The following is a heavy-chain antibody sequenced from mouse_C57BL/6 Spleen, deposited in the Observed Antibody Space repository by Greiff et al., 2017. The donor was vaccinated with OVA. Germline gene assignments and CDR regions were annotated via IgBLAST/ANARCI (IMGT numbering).Heavy chain of an antibody. Sequence: EVQLQQSGAELVRPGASVKLSCTASGFNIKDDYMHWVKQRPEQGLEWIGWIDPENGDTEYASKFQGKATITADTSSNTAYLQLSSLTSEDTAVYYGTPYGSSPYYAMDYWGQGTSVTVSS. J-gene: IGHJ4*01. CDR2: IDPENGDT. CDR3: TPYGSSPYYAMDY. CDR1: GFNIKDDY. D-gene: IGHD1-1*01. V-gene: IGHV14-4*01.